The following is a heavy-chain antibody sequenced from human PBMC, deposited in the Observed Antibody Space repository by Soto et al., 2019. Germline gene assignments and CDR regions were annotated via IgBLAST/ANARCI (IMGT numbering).Heavy chain of an antibody. CDR1: GSSFTTYC. CDR2: IYPPDSQA. V-gene: IGHV5-51*01. D-gene: IGHD2-21*01. Sequence: PGASLKISCKGSGSSFTTYCIGWVRQMPGKGLEWMGIIYPPDSQARYRPSFQGQVTLSVDKSNNTAYRLWSKLKAVDYATEDCAGRRYFWWCFDYWGQGTLVTVSS. CDR3: AGRRYFWWCFDY. J-gene: IGHJ4*02.